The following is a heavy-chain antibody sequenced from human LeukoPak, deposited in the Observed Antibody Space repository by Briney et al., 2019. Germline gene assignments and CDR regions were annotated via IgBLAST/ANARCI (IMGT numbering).Heavy chain of an antibody. CDR1: GGSISSSSYY. D-gene: IGHD3-3*01. CDR3: ASCYDFWSGYCFDY. CDR2: IYYSGST. J-gene: IGHJ4*02. Sequence: SETLSLTCTVSGGSISSSSYYWGWIRQPPGKGLEWIGSIYYSGSTYYNPSLKSRVTISVDTSKNQFSLKLSSVTAADTAVYYCASCYDFWSGYCFDYWGQGTLVTVSS. V-gene: IGHV4-39*01.